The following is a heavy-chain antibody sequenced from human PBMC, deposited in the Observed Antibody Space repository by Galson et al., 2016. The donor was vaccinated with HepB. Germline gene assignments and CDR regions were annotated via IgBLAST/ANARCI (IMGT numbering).Heavy chain of an antibody. CDR3: ARDWDFNMDV. D-gene: IGHD1-26*01. Sequence: SVKVSCKASGYTFTSSGISWMRQAPGQGLEWVGWSNLYDGTINYARKFQGRVSLTTDTSTSTAYMELRSLRFDDTAVYYCARDWDFNMDVWGKGTTVTVSS. J-gene: IGHJ6*03. CDR2: SNLYDGTI. V-gene: IGHV1-18*04. CDR1: GYTFTSSG.